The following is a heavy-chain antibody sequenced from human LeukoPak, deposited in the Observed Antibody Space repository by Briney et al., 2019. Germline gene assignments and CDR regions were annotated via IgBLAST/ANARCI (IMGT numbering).Heavy chain of an antibody. CDR2: ISSSSSYI. Sequence: GGSLRLSCAASGFTLSSYSMMWVPQAPGKGREWVSSISSSSSYIYYADSVKGRFTISRDNAKNSLYLQMNSLRAEDTAVYYCARVVRDIVVVVAATPSYRFDYWGQGTLVTVSS. D-gene: IGHD2-15*01. CDR1: GFTLSSYS. J-gene: IGHJ4*02. CDR3: ARVVRDIVVVVAATPSYRFDY. V-gene: IGHV3-21*01.